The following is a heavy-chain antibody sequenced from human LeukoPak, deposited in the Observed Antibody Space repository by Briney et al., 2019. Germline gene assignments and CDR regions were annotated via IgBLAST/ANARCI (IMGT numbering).Heavy chain of an antibody. CDR3: AKVIRGYSYDLYFDY. D-gene: IGHD5-18*01. CDR1: GFTFSSYS. CDR2: ISSSSSYI. Sequence: GGSLRLSCVASGFTFSSYSMNWVRQAPGKGLEWVSSISSSSSYIYYADSVKGRFTISRDNSKNTLYLQMNSLRAEDTAVYYCAKVIRGYSYDLYFDYWGQGTLVTVSS. J-gene: IGHJ4*02. V-gene: IGHV3-21*04.